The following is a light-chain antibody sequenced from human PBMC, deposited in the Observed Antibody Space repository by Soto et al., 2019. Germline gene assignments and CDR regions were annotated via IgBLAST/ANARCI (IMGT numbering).Light chain of an antibody. CDR3: HQYDSAPLT. CDR2: KAS. J-gene: IGKJ4*01. V-gene: IGKV1-5*03. CDR1: QNGNIW. Sequence: DGQMTQSPSTLSASVGDRVTSTCRASQNGNIWLAWYQQKPGRAPNLLLHKASTLETAVPSRFSVSGSGTAFTLSIGSLQPGDFATFCCHQYDSAPLTFGGGTKVEI.